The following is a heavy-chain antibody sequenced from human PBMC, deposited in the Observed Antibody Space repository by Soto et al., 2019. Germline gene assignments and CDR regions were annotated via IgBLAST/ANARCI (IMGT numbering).Heavy chain of an antibody. D-gene: IGHD3-10*01. Sequence: QVQLVQSGAEVKKPGASVKVSCKVSGYTLRQLSMHWMRQAPGQGLEWMGGFDPEEGDTMYAQSFRGRLTMTEDTSTDTAYMELTSLRSDDTAVYYCATSRRASVQREYYYYPLDVWGQGTTVTVTS. CDR3: ATSRRASVQREYYYYPLDV. J-gene: IGHJ6*02. CDR1: GYTLRQLS. V-gene: IGHV1-24*01. CDR2: FDPEEGDT.